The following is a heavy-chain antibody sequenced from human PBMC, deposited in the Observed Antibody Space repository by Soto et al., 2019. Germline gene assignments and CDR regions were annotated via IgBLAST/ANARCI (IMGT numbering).Heavy chain of an antibody. D-gene: IGHD2-2*01. CDR2: IYWDDDK. V-gene: IGHV2-5*02. CDR3: AHRRWDCSSTSCYSHFDY. CDR1: GFSLSTSGVG. J-gene: IGHJ4*02. Sequence: SGPTLVNPTQTLTLTCTFSGFSLSTSGVGVGWIRQPPGKALEWLALIYWDDDKRYSPSLKSRLTITKDTSRNQVVLTMTNVDPVDTATCYCAHRRWDCSSTSCYSHFDYWGQGTLVTVSS.